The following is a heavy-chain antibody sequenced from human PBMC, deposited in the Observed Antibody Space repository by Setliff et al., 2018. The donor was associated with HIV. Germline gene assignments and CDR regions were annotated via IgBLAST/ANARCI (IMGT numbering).Heavy chain of an antibody. CDR3: ACLPRDIVVDY. CDR2: IMPIFGTA. Sequence: SVKVSCKASGGSFSSYGLSWVRQAPGQGLEWMGGIMPIFGTANYAQKFQGRVTMTGDTSISTAYMELRRLKSDDTAVYYCACLPRDIVVDYWGQGTLVTVSS. J-gene: IGHJ4*02. CDR1: GGSFSSYG. D-gene: IGHD2-15*01. V-gene: IGHV1-69*06.